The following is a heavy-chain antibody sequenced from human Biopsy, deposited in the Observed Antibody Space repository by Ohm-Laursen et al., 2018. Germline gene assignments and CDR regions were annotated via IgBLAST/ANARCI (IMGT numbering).Heavy chain of an antibody. V-gene: IGHV4-38-2*01. CDR3: ARVAGGHAYYYGMDV. CDR2: IYYDGIT. J-gene: IGHJ6*02. CDR1: GYSVTNDYY. Sequence: TLSLTCAVSGYSVTNDYYWGWIRQPPGKGLEWIGNIYYDGITYYNPSLKSRVAMSVDTSKNQFSLRLTFVTAADTAVYYCARVAGGHAYYYGMDVWGQGTTVIVSS. D-gene: IGHD5-12*01.